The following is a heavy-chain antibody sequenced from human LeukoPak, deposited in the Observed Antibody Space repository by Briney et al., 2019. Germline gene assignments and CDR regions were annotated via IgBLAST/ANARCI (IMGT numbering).Heavy chain of an antibody. D-gene: IGHD1-26*01. V-gene: IGHV3-7*03. CDR1: GFTFSYYW. Sequence: GGSLRLSCAASGFTFSYYWMSWVRQAPGKGLEWVANVKQDGSETYYVDSVKGRFTISRDNAKNSLYLQMNSLRAEDTALYYCAKDQAGAILYFDYWGQGTLVSASS. CDR2: VKQDGSET. J-gene: IGHJ4*02. CDR3: AKDQAGAILYFDY.